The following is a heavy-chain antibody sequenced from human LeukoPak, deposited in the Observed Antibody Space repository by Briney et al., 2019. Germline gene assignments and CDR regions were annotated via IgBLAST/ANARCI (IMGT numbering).Heavy chain of an antibody. CDR2: ISYDGSNK. V-gene: IGHV3-30-3*01. D-gene: IGHD6-13*01. J-gene: IGHJ4*02. CDR1: GFTFSSYA. Sequence: GGSLRLSCAASGFTFSSYAMHWVRQAPGKGLEWVAVISYDGSNKYYADSVKGRFTISRDNSKNTLYLQMNSLRAEDTAVYYCAFSRGQQLVSSFDYWGQGTLVTVSS. CDR3: AFSRGQQLVSSFDY.